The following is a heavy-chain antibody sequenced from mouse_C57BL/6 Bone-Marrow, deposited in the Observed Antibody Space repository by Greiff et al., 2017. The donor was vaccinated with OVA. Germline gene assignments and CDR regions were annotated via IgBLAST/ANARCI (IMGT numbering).Heavy chain of an antibody. D-gene: IGHD1-1*01. CDR2: VYPRRGNT. CDR3: ARGIYYGHYNAMDY. CDR1: GYTITSYG. V-gene: IGHV1-81*01. Sequence: QVHVKQSGAELSRPGASVKLSCKASGYTITSYGISWVKQRTGPGLEWIGEVYPRRGNTYYNEKFKGKATVTADKSSSTAYMELRSLTAEDTSVYVCARGIYYGHYNAMDYWGQGTSVTVSS. J-gene: IGHJ4*01.